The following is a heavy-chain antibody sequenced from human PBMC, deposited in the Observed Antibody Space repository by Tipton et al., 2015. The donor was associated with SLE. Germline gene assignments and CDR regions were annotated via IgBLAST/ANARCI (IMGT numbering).Heavy chain of an antibody. CDR1: GGSISSSSYY. V-gene: IGHV4-39*07. CDR2: IFYSGSS. Sequence: TLSLTCTVSGGSISSSSYYWGWIRQPPGKGLEWIGSIFYSGSSYYNPSLKSRVTIYVDTSKNQFSLKLTSVTAADTAVYYCARLEDPFGIFGVPKGWFDPWGQGTLVTVSS. CDR3: ARLEDPFGIFGVPKGWFDP. J-gene: IGHJ5*02. D-gene: IGHD3-3*02.